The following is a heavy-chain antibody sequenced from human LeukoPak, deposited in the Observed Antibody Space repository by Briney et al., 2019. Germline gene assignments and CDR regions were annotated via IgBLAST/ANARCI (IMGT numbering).Heavy chain of an antibody. Sequence: SETLSPTCAVSGYSISSGYYWGWIRQPPGKGLEWIGSIYHSGSTYYNPSLKSRVTISVDTSKNQFSLKLSSVTAADTAVYYCVRYGDYGGYFDLWGRGTLVTVSS. CDR2: IYHSGST. V-gene: IGHV4-38-2*01. J-gene: IGHJ2*01. CDR3: VRYGDYGGYFDL. D-gene: IGHD4-17*01. CDR1: GYSISSGYY.